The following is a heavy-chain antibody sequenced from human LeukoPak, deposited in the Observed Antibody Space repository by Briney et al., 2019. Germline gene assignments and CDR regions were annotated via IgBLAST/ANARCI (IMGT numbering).Heavy chain of an antibody. CDR2: LYYMRGA. J-gene: IGHJ4*02. Sequence: SETLSLTCTVSGGSISGYYWSWSRQPPGKGVEWIGNLYYMRGAWYKSSLKSRVTTSVDTSRDEFSLKLSSVTAADTAVYYCARWTSCSGDCHILDYWGQGILVTVSS. D-gene: IGHD2-21*02. CDR3: ARWTSCSGDCHILDY. CDR1: GGSISGYY. V-gene: IGHV4-59*01.